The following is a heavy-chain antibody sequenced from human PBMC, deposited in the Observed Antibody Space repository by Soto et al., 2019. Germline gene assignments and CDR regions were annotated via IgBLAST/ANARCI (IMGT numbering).Heavy chain of an antibody. CDR2: INPIGGST. J-gene: IGHJ6*02. CDR1: GYTFTSYY. CDR3: ARDAGIRGITMVRGVKNYYYYYGMDV. V-gene: IGHV1-46*04. Sequence: ASVKVSCKASGYTFTSYYMHWVRQAPGQGLEWVGIINPIGGSTSYAQKLQGRVTMTRDKSMSTVYMELSSLRSEDTAVYYCARDAGIRGITMVRGVKNYYYYYGMDVWGQGTMVTVSS. D-gene: IGHD3-10*01.